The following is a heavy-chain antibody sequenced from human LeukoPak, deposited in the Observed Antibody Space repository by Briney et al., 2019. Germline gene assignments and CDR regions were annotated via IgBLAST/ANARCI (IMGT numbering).Heavy chain of an antibody. J-gene: IGHJ3*02. Sequence: PSETLSVTCAVSGGSISSYYWSWIRQPPGKGLEWIGYIYYTESPKYNPSLKSRVTISVDTSKNQFSLKLSSVTAADTAVYFCARRGGSPLGAFDIWGQGTMVTVSS. CDR3: ARRGGSPLGAFDI. V-gene: IGHV4-59*08. CDR1: GGSISSYY. D-gene: IGHD1-26*01. CDR2: IYYTESP.